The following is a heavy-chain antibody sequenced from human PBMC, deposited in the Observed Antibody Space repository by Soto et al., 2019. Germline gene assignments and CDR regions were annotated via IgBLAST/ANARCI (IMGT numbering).Heavy chain of an antibody. Sequence: GGSLRLSCAASGFTFSAYSMNWVRQAPGKGLEWVSSISSTSNNYIYYADSVKGRFTISRDNAKNSLYLNMNSLRAEDTAVYYCARDLAYVVVVPAAMLDVWGKGTTVTVSS. V-gene: IGHV3-21*01. CDR2: ISSTSNNYI. CDR1: GFTFSAYS. D-gene: IGHD2-2*01. CDR3: ARDLAYVVVVPAAMLDV. J-gene: IGHJ6*04.